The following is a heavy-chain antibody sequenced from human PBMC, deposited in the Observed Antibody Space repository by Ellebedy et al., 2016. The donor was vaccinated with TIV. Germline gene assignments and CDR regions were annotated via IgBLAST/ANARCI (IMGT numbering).Heavy chain of an antibody. V-gene: IGHV3-23*01. CDR2: ISGSGGST. CDR1: RFTFSSSA. CDR3: AKTTLWGGYYFDS. Sequence: GGSLRLXXTASRFTFSSSAMSWVRQPPGKGLEWVSAISGSGGSTYYADSVKGRFTISRDNSKNTLYLQMNSLRADDTAVFYCAKTTLWGGYYFDSWGQGTLVTVSS. D-gene: IGHD3-10*01. J-gene: IGHJ4*02.